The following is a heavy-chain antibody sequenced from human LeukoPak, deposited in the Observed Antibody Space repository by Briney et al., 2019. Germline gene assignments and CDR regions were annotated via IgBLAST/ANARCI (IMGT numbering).Heavy chain of an antibody. CDR2: ITHRGSA. V-gene: IGHV4-34*01. CDR3: ARPYCNGGSCHDYFDY. Sequence: SETLSLTCAVYGGSFSGYYWSWIRQPPGKGLERIGEITHRGSANYNPSLKSRVTLSVDTSKNQFSLKLSSVTAADTAIYYCARPYCNGGSCHDYFDYWGQGTLVSVSS. J-gene: IGHJ4*02. CDR1: GGSFSGYY. D-gene: IGHD2-15*01.